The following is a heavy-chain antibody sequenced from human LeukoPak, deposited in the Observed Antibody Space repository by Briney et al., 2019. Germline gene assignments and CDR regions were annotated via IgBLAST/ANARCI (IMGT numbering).Heavy chain of an antibody. CDR1: GGSISSYF. CDR2: IYTSGST. J-gene: IGHJ4*02. CDR3: ARAGSSGWYYFDY. D-gene: IGHD6-19*01. Sequence: SETLSLTCTVSGGSISSYFWSWIRQPAGRGLEWIGRIYTSGSTNYNPSLKSRVTMSIDTSKNQFSLKLSSLTAADTAVYYCARAGSSGWYYFDYWGQGTLVTVSS. V-gene: IGHV4-4*07.